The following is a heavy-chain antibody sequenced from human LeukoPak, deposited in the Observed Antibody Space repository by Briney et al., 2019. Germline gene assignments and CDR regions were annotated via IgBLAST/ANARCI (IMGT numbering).Heavy chain of an antibody. V-gene: IGHV3-23*01. Sequence: GGSLRLSCAASGLIFSDYAMSWVRLAPGKGLEWVSGITGNGANSYYAGSVKGRFTNSKENYKKMLFLKIYSLRAENTAIYYCANARGDDQIAGSYQAFHDGGQGT. CDR1: GLIFSDYA. CDR3: ANARGDDQIAGSYQAFHD. J-gene: IGHJ4*02. D-gene: IGHD3-10*01. CDR2: ITGNGANS.